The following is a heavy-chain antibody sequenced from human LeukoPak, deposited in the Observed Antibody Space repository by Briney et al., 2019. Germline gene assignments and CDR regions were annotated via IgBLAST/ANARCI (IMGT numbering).Heavy chain of an antibody. CDR2: INRGGGGT. V-gene: IGHV3-23*01. CDR3: AKGTERYREVSSFDS. D-gene: IGHD3-10*01. CDR1: GFTFTTFT. Sequence: PGGSLRLSCAASGFTFTTFTMNWVRQAPGKGLEWVPAINRGGGGTYYADFVKGRFTISRDNSENTLYLQMNSLRAEDTATYYCAKGTERYREVSSFDSWGQGTQVTVSS. J-gene: IGHJ4*02.